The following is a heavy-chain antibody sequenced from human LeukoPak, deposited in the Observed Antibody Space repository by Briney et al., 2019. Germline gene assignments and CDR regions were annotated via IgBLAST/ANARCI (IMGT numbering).Heavy chain of an antibody. CDR1: GYTFTNYG. CDR2: INPNSGGT. V-gene: IGHV1-2*02. D-gene: IGHD2-2*01. J-gene: IGHJ6*02. Sequence: EASVKVSCKASGYTFTNYGISWVRQAPGQGLEWMGWINPNSGGTNYAQKFQGRVTMTRDTSISTAYMELSRLRSDDTAVYYCARIPYIVVVPAELATTISGRRIGMDVWGQGTTVTVSS. CDR3: ARIPYIVVVPAELATTISGRRIGMDV.